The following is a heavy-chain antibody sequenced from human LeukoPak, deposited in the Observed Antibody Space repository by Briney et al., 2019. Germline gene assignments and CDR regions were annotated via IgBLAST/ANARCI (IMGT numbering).Heavy chain of an antibody. CDR2: IDTNTGSP. V-gene: IGHV7-4-1*02. Sequence: ASVKVSCKASGYTFITYPINWVRQAPGQGLEWMGWIDTNTGSPTYAQGLTGRFVFSLDTSVSTAFLQINSLKAEDTALYYCVGGIDTTGYFNYWGQGTLVTVSS. J-gene: IGHJ4*02. CDR3: VGGIDTTGYFNY. CDR1: GYTFITYP. D-gene: IGHD3-22*01.